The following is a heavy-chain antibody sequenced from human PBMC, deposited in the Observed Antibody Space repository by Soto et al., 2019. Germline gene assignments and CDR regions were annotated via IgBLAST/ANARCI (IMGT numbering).Heavy chain of an antibody. D-gene: IGHD6-19*01. J-gene: IGHJ4*02. CDR1: GFTFSDYA. V-gene: IGHV3-23*01. Sequence: GGSLRLSCVVSGFTFSDYAMDWVRQAPGKGLEWVSEISATGGTTNYADSVRGRYTISRDNSKNTLHLQLTNLRAEDTAMYYCAKASSAWYGSKNYYFDSWGQGAPVTVS. CDR2: ISATGGTT. CDR3: AKASSAWYGSKNYYFDS.